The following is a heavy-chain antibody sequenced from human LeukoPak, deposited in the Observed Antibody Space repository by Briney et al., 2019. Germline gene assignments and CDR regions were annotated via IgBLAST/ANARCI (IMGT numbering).Heavy chain of an antibody. V-gene: IGHV3-48*01. CDR1: GFTFSSYS. Sequence: GGSLRLSCAASGFTFSSYSMNWVRQAPGKGLEWVSYISSSSSSSTIYYADSVKGRFTISRDNAKNSLYLQMNSLRAEDTAVYYCARDHNFKLRYFDYWGQGTLVTVSS. J-gene: IGHJ4*02. D-gene: IGHD3-9*01. CDR2: ISSSSSSSTI. CDR3: ARDHNFKLRYFDY.